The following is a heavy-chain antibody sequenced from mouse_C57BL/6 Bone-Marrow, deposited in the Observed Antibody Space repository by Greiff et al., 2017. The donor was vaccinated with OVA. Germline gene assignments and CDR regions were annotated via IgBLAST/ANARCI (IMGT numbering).Heavy chain of an antibody. D-gene: IGHD2-2*01. CDR2: IDPANGDT. V-gene: IGHV14-4*01. CDR1: GFNIKDDY. Sequence: EVQLQQSGAELVRPGASVKLSCTASGFNIKDDYMHWVKQRPEQGLEWIGWIDPANGDTKYASKFQGKATITADTSSNTAYLQLSSLTSEDTAVYYCARRVTTWDYWGQGTTLTVSS. J-gene: IGHJ2*01. CDR3: ARRVTTWDY.